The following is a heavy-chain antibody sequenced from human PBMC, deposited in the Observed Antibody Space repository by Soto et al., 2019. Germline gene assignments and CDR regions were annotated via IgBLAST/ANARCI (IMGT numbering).Heavy chain of an antibody. Sequence: GASVKVSCKASGYTFTGYYMHWVRQAPGQGLEWMGWINPNSGGTNYAQKFQGWVTMTRDTSISTAYMELSRLRSDDTAVYYCARDPPYDFGQNNWFDPWGQGTLVTVSS. J-gene: IGHJ5*02. CDR3: ARDPPYDFGQNNWFDP. V-gene: IGHV1-2*04. CDR2: INPNSGGT. CDR1: GYTFTGYY. D-gene: IGHD3-3*01.